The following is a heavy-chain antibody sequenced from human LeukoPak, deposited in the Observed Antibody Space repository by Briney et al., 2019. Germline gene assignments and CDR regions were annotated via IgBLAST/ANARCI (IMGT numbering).Heavy chain of an antibody. D-gene: IGHD3-10*01. J-gene: IGHJ4*02. CDR1: DGSISSSSYY. CDR3: ARMVRGVSLMNYFDY. V-gene: IGHV4-39*01. Sequence: SETLSLTCTVSDGSISSSSYYWGWIRQPPGKGLEWIGSIYYSGSTYYNPSLKSRVTISVDTSKNQFSLKLSSVTAADTAVYYCARMVRGVSLMNYFDYWGQGTLVTVSS. CDR2: IYYSGST.